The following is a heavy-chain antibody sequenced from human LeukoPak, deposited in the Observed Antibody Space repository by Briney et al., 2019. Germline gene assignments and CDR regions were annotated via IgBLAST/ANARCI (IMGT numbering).Heavy chain of an antibody. V-gene: IGHV4-34*01. CDR3: ARPVEMAGRVFDY. D-gene: IGHD5-24*01. Sequence: SETLSLTCAVYGGSFSGYYWSWIRQPPGKGLEWIGEINHSGSTNYNPSLKSRVTISVDTSKNQFSLKLSSVTAADTAVYYCARPVEMAGRVFDYWGQGTLVTVSS. CDR1: GGSFSGYY. J-gene: IGHJ4*02. CDR2: INHSGST.